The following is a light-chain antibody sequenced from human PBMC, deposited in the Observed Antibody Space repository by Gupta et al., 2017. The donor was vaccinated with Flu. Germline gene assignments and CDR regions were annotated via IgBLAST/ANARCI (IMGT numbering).Light chain of an antibody. CDR1: QSVSSK. Sequence: TTLSVSPGERATLSCRASQSVSSKLAWYQQKPGQAPRLLIYGASTRATGIPARFSGSGYGTEFTLTISSLQSEDFAVYYCQQDNDWPLYTFGQGTKLEIK. V-gene: IGKV3-15*01. CDR3: QQDNDWPLYT. J-gene: IGKJ2*01. CDR2: GAS.